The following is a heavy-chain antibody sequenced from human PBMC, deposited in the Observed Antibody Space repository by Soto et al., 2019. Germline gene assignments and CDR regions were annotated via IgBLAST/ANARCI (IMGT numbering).Heavy chain of an antibody. V-gene: IGHV1-2*02. J-gene: IGHJ4*02. D-gene: IGHD6-13*01. CDR1: GYTFTGYY. Sequence: ASVKVSCKASGYTFTGYYMHWVRQAPGQGLEWIGWINPNSGDSTYYADSVKGRFTISRDNSKNTLYLQMNSLRTEDTAVYYCARRGPGTYFDYWGQGTLVTVSS. CDR3: ARRGPGTYFDY. CDR2: INPNSGDST.